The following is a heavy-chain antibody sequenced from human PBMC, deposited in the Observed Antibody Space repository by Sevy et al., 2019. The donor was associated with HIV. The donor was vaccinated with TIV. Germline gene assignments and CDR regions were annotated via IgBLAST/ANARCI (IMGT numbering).Heavy chain of an antibody. Sequence: SETLSLTCAVSGGSISSGGYSWNWIRQPPGEGLEWIGYIFHTGSTYYNPSLKSRVTISVDRSKNQFSLQLSSVTAADTAIYYCARAAATVTTVTYFDYWGQGTLVTVSS. V-gene: IGHV4-30-2*01. J-gene: IGHJ4*02. CDR2: IFHTGST. CDR3: ARAAATVTTVTYFDY. D-gene: IGHD4-17*01. CDR1: GGSISSGGYS.